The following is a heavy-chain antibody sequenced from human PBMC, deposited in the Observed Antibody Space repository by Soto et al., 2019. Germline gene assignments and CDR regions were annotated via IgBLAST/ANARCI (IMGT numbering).Heavy chain of an antibody. V-gene: IGHV1-2*04. D-gene: IGHD1-26*01. CDR3: ARGSVGPTTDCDY. Sequence: QVQLVQSGAEVKQPGASVKVSCKASGYTFTGFHIHWVRQAPGQGLEWMGWINPNGGGRNYAQTFQGWVTMTRDTSISEAYMELSRLKSDDPAVYYFARGSVGPTTDCDYWGQGTLVTVSS. CDR2: INPNGGGR. J-gene: IGHJ4*02. CDR1: GYTFTGFH.